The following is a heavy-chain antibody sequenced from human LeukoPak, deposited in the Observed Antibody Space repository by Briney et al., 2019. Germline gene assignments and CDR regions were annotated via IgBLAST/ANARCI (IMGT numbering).Heavy chain of an antibody. V-gene: IGHV5-51*01. D-gene: IGHD5-24*01. CDR3: ARQDGRALYYFDH. Sequence: GESLKISCKGSGYTFAGYWIAWVRQTPGKGLEWMGIIYPGDSDTRYSPSFQGQVTISADKSISTAYLQWSSLKASDTAMYYCARQDGRALYYFDHWGQGALVTVSS. CDR2: IYPGDSDT. CDR1: GYTFAGYW. J-gene: IGHJ4*02.